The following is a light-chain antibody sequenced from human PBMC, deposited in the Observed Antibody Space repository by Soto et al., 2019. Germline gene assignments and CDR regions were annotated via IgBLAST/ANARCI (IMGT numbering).Light chain of an antibody. CDR2: DAS. V-gene: IGKV3-11*01. Sequence: EIVLTQSPATLSLSPGERATLSCRASQSVSSRLAWYQQKPGQAPRLLIYDASNRATGIPDRFSGSGSGTDFTLTISSLEPEDFAVYYCQQRSNWPITFGQGTRLEIK. CDR1: QSVSSR. CDR3: QQRSNWPIT. J-gene: IGKJ5*01.